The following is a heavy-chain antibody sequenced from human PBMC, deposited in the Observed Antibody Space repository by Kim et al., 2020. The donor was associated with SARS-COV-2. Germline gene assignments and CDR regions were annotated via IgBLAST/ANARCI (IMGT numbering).Heavy chain of an antibody. D-gene: IGHD6-13*01. Sequence: SETLSLTCAVSGGSISSSNWWSWVRQPPGKGLEWIGEIYHSGSTNYNPSLKSRVTISVDKSKNQFSLKLSSVTAADTAVYYCASRIAAAADYYYGMDVWGQGTTVTVSS. CDR3: ASRIAAAADYYYGMDV. CDR1: GGSISSSNW. CDR2: IYHSGST. J-gene: IGHJ6*02. V-gene: IGHV4-4*02.